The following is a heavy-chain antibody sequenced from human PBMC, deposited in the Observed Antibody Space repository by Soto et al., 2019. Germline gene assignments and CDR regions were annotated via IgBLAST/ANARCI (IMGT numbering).Heavy chain of an antibody. CDR2: ISSSSSYI. Sequence: VGSLRLSCAASGFTFSSYSMNWVRQAPGKGLEWVSSISSSSSYIYYADSVKGRFTISRDNAKNSLYLQMNSLRAEDTAVYYCARDRGAGYYGMDVWGQGTTVTVSS. D-gene: IGHD1-26*01. V-gene: IGHV3-21*01. CDR3: ARDRGAGYYGMDV. J-gene: IGHJ6*02. CDR1: GFTFSSYS.